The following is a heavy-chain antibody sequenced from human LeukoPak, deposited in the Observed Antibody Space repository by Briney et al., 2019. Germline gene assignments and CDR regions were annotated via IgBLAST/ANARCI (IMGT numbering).Heavy chain of an antibody. Sequence: GRSLRLSCAASGFTFDDYAMHWVRQAPGKGLEWVSGISWNSGSIGYADSVKGRFTISRDNAKNSQYLQMNSLRAEDTALYYCAKDTTPYSSSYDYWGQGTLVTVSS. D-gene: IGHD6-13*01. CDR2: ISWNSGSI. CDR3: AKDTTPYSSSYDY. V-gene: IGHV3-9*01. CDR1: GFTFDDYA. J-gene: IGHJ4*02.